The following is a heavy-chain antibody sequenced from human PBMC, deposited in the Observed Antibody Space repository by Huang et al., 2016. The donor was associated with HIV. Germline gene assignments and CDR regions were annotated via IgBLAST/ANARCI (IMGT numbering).Heavy chain of an antibody. CDR3: ARDRVPAVRYYYGMDV. D-gene: IGHD3-16*02. J-gene: IGHJ6*02. V-gene: IGHV1-18*04. Sequence: QVHLVQSGVDVKKPGASVKVSCKASDYTFTKYGVSWVRQAPGQGLEWMGWINTYNGNTNYAQKCQGRVTMTTDKATNTAYMELGSLIYDDTAVYYCARDRVPAVRYYYGMDVWGQGTTVTVTS. CDR2: INTYNGNT. CDR1: DYTFTKYG.